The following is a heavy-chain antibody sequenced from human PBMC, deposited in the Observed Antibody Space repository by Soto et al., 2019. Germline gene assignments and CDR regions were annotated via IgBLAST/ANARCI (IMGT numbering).Heavy chain of an antibody. J-gene: IGHJ6*02. Sequence: QVQLVESGGGVVQPGRSLRLSCAASGFTFSNYGLHWVRQAPGKGLEWVADIWYDGRSKNYVDSVKGRFTISRDNSKNTLYLEMNGLRAEYSAVYYCGRVDRYYGMDVWGQGTTVTVSS. CDR2: IWYDGRSK. V-gene: IGHV3-33*01. CDR3: GRVDRYYGMDV. CDR1: GFTFSNYG.